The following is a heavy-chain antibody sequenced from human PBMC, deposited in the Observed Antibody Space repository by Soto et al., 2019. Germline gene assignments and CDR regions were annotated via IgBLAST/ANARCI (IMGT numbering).Heavy chain of an antibody. J-gene: IGHJ4*02. CDR1: GFTFSSYG. CDR2: IWYDGSNK. D-gene: IGHD2-21*02. CDR3: ARALGVYCGGDCDLDY. V-gene: IGHV3-33*01. Sequence: QVQLVESGGGVVQPGRSLRLSCAASGFTFSSYGMHWVRQAPGKGLEWVAVIWYDGSNKYYADSVKGRFTISRDNSKNTLYLQMNSLRAEDTAVYYWARALGVYCGGDCDLDYWGQGTLVTVSS.